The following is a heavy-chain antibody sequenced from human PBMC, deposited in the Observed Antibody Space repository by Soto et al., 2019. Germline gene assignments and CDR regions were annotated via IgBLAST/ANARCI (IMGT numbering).Heavy chain of an antibody. D-gene: IGHD3-3*01. CDR3: ARDQYDVRSGTYYYAMEV. Sequence: QVQLQESGPGLVKPSETLSLTCTVSGGSVSSESNYWSWIRQTPGKGMEWIGYIYYTGRTNYKPSLKGRVTMSVDTSRDHVSLRLRSLTRADTAVYYCARDQYDVRSGTYYYAMEVWGQGTKVTVSS. CDR1: GGSVSSESNY. CDR2: IYYTGRT. V-gene: IGHV4-61*01. J-gene: IGHJ6*02.